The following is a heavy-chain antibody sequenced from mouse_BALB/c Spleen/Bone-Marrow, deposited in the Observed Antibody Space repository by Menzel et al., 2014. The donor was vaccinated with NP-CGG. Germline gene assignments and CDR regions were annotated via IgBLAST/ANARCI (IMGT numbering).Heavy chain of an antibody. Sequence: EVQLQQSGPDLVKPGASVKISCKASGYSFSGYYMHWVKQSHGKSLEWIGRVHPNNGGTSYNQKSKGKAILNVDMSSSTAYMEVRSLTSEDSAVYYCARYGSYVGGTMDYWGQGTSVTVSS. CDR2: VHPNNGGT. V-gene: IGHV1-26*01. CDR3: ARYGSYVGGTMDY. D-gene: IGHD1-1*02. J-gene: IGHJ4*01. CDR1: GYSFSGYY.